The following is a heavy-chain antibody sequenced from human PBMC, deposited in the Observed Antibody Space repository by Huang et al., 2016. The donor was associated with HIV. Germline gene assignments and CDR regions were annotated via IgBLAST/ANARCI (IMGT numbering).Heavy chain of an antibody. CDR3: ARRFSSSSGYFDY. CDR1: GYSFSSSW. Sequence: VQLVQSGAEVKQPGESLKISCKGSGYSFSSSWIAWVRHMPGKGLEWVGSILPDASDTTYSPSLEGQVTISADKSIGTAELQGGSLKASDTAMYYCARRFSSSSGYFDYWGQGSLVTVSS. J-gene: IGHJ4*02. CDR2: ILPDASDT. V-gene: IGHV5-51*01. D-gene: IGHD6-6*01.